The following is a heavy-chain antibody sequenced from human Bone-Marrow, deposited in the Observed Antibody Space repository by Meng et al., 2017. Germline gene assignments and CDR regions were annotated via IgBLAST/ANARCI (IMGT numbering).Heavy chain of an antibody. CDR2: IWYDGSNK. CDR3: ARGRGRYDISMDY. J-gene: IGHJ4*02. Sequence: QVQVGVSGGGVVQPGRYLRLSCAASGFTFSSYGMHWVRQAPGKGLEWVAVIWYDGSNKYYADSVKGRFTISRDNSKNTLYLQMNSLRAEDTAVYYCARGRGRYDISMDYWGQGTLVTVSS. D-gene: IGHD3-9*01. V-gene: IGHV3-33*01. CDR1: GFTFSSYG.